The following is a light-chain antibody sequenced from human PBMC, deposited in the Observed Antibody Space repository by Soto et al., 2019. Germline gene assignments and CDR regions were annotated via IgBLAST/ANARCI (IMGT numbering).Light chain of an antibody. CDR2: GAS. J-gene: IGKJ1*01. CDR1: ESVASNY. CDR3: HQYGRSPWT. V-gene: IGKV3-20*01. Sequence: EIVLTQSPGTLSLSPGERATLSFRASESVASNYLAWYQHKPGQAPRLLFFGASNRATAIPDRFSGSGSGTDFTLTISRVEPEDFAVYYCHQYGRSPWTLGQGTKVDI.